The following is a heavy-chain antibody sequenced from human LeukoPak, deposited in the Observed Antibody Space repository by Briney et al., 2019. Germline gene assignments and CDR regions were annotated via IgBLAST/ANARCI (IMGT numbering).Heavy chain of an antibody. Sequence: GASVKVSCKASGYTFTDYFIHWVRQAPGQGLEWMGWINPNNGGTNYAQKFQGRVTMTRDTSITTAYMELSSLRSDDTAVFYCAKDASRPSVGSFDSWGQGTLVTVSS. CDR1: GYTFTDYF. CDR2: INPNNGGT. V-gene: IGHV1-2*02. CDR3: AKDASRPSVGSFDS. J-gene: IGHJ4*02. D-gene: IGHD6-13*01.